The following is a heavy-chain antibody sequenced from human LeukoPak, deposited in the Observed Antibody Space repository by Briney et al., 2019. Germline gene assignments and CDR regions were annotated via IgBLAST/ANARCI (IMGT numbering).Heavy chain of an antibody. Sequence: SETLSLTCTVSGDSMSGYSWSWLRQPAGKELEWIGRIYSSYFTEYNLSLDGRVTMSIATSKNQFPLMLDSVTAADTAVYYCARVHIVTGTYFDSWGQGALVTVSS. D-gene: IGHD3-10*01. CDR1: GDSMSGYS. J-gene: IGHJ4*02. CDR3: ARVHIVTGTYFDS. CDR2: IYSSYFT. V-gene: IGHV4-4*07.